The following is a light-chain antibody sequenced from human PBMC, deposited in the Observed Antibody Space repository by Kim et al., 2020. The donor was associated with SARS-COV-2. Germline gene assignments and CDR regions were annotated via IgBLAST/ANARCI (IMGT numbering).Light chain of an antibody. CDR3: NSRDSNDNVV. V-gene: IGLV3-19*01. CDR2: GKN. CDR1: ILRSYY. J-gene: IGLJ2*01. Sequence: PLGQTVRITCQGDILRSYYATWYQQKPGQAPILVIYGKNNRPSGIPDRFSGSSSGNTASLTITGTQAGDQADYYCNSRDSNDNVVFGGGTQLTVL.